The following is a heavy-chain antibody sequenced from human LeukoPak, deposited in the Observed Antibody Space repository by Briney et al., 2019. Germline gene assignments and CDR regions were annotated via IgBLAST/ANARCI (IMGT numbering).Heavy chain of an antibody. D-gene: IGHD1-1*01. CDR2: IYPNSGDT. J-gene: IGHJ3*02. CDR3: ARSNSNAFDI. Sequence: ASVKVSCKASGYTFTGYYIHWVRQAPGQGLEWMAWIYPNSGDTNYAHKFQGRVTMTRDTSITTAYMELSRLRSDDTAVYYCARSNSNAFDIWGQGTMVTVSS. V-gene: IGHV1-2*02. CDR1: GYTFTGYY.